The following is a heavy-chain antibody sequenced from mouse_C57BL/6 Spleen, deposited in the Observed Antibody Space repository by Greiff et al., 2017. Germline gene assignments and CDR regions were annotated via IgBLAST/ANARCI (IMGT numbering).Heavy chain of an antibody. CDR1: GYSITSGYY. D-gene: IGHD1-2*01. J-gene: IGHJ2*01. V-gene: IGHV3-6*01. CDR2: ISYDGSN. Sequence: EVKLMESGPGLVKPSQSLSLTCSVTGYSITSGYYWNWIRQFPGNKLEWMGYISYDGSNNANPSLKNRISITRDTSKNQFFLKLNSVTTEDTATYYCASGNYGYYFDYWGQGTTRTVSS. CDR3: ASGNYGYYFDY.